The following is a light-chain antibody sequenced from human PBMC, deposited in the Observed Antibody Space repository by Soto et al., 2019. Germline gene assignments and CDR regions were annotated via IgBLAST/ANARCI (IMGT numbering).Light chain of an antibody. J-gene: IGLJ3*02. CDR3: AAWDDSLNSGV. CDR2: CND. CDR1: SSNIGTNY. Sequence: QSVLTQPPSASGTPGQRVTISCSGSSSNIGTNYVYWYKQLPGTAPKLLIYCNDQRPSGVPDRFSGSKSGTSVSLAISGLQSEDEADYYCAAWDDSLNSGVFGGGTKLTVL. V-gene: IGLV1-44*01.